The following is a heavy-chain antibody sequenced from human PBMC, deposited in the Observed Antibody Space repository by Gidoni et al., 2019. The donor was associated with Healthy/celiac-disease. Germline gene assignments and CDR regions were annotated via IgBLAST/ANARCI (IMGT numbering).Heavy chain of an antibody. CDR1: GGTFSSYT. D-gene: IGHD3-9*01. V-gene: IGHV1-69*02. CDR2: IIPILGIA. Sequence: QVQLVQSGAEVKKPGSSVKVSCKASGGTFSSYTISWVRQAPGQGLEWMGRIIPILGIANYAQKFQGRVTITADKSTSTAYMELSSLRSEDTAVYYCARGDNYDILTGSESPNDYWGQGTLVTVSS. CDR3: ARGDNYDILTGSESPNDY. J-gene: IGHJ4*02.